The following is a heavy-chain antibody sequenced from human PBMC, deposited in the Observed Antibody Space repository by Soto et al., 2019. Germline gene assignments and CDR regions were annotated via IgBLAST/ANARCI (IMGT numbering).Heavy chain of an antibody. V-gene: IGHV2-5*02. Sequence: QITLKESGPTLVKPTQTLTLTCTFSGFSHSTSGVGVGWIRQPPGKALEWLALIYWDDDKRYSPSLKSRLTITKDTSKNQVVLTMTNMDPVDTATYYCARRQTYCGGNCYSGFDYWGQGTLVTVSS. D-gene: IGHD2-21*02. CDR1: GFSHSTSGVG. CDR3: ARRQTYCGGNCYSGFDY. CDR2: IYWDDDK. J-gene: IGHJ4*02.